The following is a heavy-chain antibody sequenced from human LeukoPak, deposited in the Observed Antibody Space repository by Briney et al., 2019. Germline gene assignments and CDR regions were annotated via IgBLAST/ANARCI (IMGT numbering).Heavy chain of an antibody. CDR3: ARSAGEIYYYYGMDV. CDR1: GFTFSSYN. J-gene: IGHJ6*02. D-gene: IGHD3-16*01. V-gene: IGHV3-21*01. Sequence: PGGSLRLSCAASGFTFSSYNMNWVRQAPGKGLEWVSSITSSSSYSSYIYYPDSVRGRFTISRDNAKNSLYLQMNSLRAEDTAVYYCARSAGEIYYYYGMDVWGQGTTVTVSS. CDR2: ITSSSSYSSYI.